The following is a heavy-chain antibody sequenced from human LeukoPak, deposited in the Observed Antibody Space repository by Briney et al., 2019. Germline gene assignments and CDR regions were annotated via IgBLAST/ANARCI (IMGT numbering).Heavy chain of an antibody. Sequence: SETLSLTCTVSGGXISSGGYYWSWIRQHPGKGLEWIGYIYYSGSTYYNPSLKSRVTISVDTSKNQFSLKLSSVTAADTAVYYCARGWNDYFDYWGQGTLVTVSS. CDR1: GGXISSGGYY. V-gene: IGHV4-31*03. CDR3: ARGWNDYFDY. CDR2: IYYSGST. J-gene: IGHJ4*02. D-gene: IGHD1-1*01.